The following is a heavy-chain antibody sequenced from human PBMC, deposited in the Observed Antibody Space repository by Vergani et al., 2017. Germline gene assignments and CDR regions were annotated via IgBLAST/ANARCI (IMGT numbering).Heavy chain of an antibody. CDR3: ARVGTWAFDI. CDR1: GFTFSSYA. J-gene: IGHJ3*02. CDR2: ISGSGGST. V-gene: IGHV3-23*01. Sequence: EVQLLESGGGLVQPGGSLRLSCAASGFTFSSYAMSWVRQAPGKGLEWVSAISGSGGSTYYADSVKGRFTISRDNAKSSLSLQMHSLTAEDTAVYFCARVGTWAFDIWGQGTVVTVSS. D-gene: IGHD1-14*01.